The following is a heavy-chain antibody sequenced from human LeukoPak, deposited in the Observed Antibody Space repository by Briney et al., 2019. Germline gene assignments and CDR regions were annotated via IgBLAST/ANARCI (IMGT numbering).Heavy chain of an antibody. CDR3: ARDFVGAISWFDP. V-gene: IGHV3-11*05. D-gene: IGHD1-26*01. CDR1: GFTFSDYY. Sequence: GGSLRLSCAASGFTFSDYYMSWIRQAPGKGLEWVSYISSSSSYTNYADSVKGRFTISRDNAKNSLYLQMNSPRAEDTAVYYCARDFVGAISWFDPWGQGTLVTVSS. CDR2: ISSSSSYT. J-gene: IGHJ5*02.